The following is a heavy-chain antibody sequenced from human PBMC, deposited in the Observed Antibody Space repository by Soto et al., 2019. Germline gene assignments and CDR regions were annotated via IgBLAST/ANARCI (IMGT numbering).Heavy chain of an antibody. V-gene: IGHV4-59*01. D-gene: IGHD2-15*01. J-gene: IGHJ5*02. CDR3: ARDSYGSWAMRDNWFDP. CDR2: IYYSGST. CDR1: GGSISSYY. Sequence: SEILSLTCTVSGGSISSYYWSWIRQPPGKGLEWIGYIYYSGSTNYNPSLKSRVTISVDTSKNQFSLKLSSVTAADTAVYYCARDSYGSWAMRDNWFDPWGQGTLVTVSS.